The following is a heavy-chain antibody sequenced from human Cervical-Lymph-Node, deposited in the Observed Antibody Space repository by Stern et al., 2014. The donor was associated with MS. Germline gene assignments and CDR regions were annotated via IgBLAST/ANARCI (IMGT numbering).Heavy chain of an antibody. CDR1: GGTFSKFT. V-gene: IGHV1-69*01. CDR3: ALSSETSDRWYSLGYDL. CDR2: LFPVLGTP. D-gene: IGHD6-13*01. J-gene: IGHJ5*02. Sequence: QLVQSGAEVTKPGSSVKASCKASGGTFSKFTSSWVRQAPGQGLEWLGGLFPVLGTPTYAQEFMGRVTITAAVSPSTVYMELSSLRSDDTAVYYCALSSETSDRWYSLGYDLWGQGTLVTVSS.